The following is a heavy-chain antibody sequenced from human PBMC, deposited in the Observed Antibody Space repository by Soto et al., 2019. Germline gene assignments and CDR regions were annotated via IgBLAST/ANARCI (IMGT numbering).Heavy chain of an antibody. V-gene: IGHV4-31*03. J-gene: IGHJ5*02. CDR1: GGSISSGDYY. Sequence: QVPLQESGPGLVKPSQTLSLTCTVSGGSISSGDYYWSWIRQHPGKGLEWIGYIYYSGSTYYNPSLTRRVTISVDTSKNQFSLKLSSVTAADTAVYYCARWWSGSRQGFDPWGQGTLVTVSS. CDR2: IYYSGST. CDR3: ARWWSGSRQGFDP. D-gene: IGHD3-3*01.